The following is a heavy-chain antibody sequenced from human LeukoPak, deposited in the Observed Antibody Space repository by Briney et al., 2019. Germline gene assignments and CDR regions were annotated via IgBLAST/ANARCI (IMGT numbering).Heavy chain of an antibody. CDR2: ISYDGSNK. V-gene: IGHV3-30-3*01. CDR1: GFTFSSYA. CDR3: AREERSYGYFDY. Sequence: GGSLRLSCAASGFTFSSYAMHWVRQAPGKGLEWVAVISYDGSNKYYADSVKGRFTISRDNSKNTLYLQMNSLRAEDTAVYYYAREERSYGYFDYWGQGTLVTVSS. J-gene: IGHJ4*02. D-gene: IGHD1-26*01.